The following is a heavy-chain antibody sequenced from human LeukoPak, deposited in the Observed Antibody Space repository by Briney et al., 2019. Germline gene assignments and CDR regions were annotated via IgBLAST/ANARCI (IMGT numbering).Heavy chain of an antibody. CDR3: ATGDMIALY. CDR1: GYTFTSYD. V-gene: IGHV1-8*01. CDR2: MNPNSGNS. Sequence: ASVKVSCKASGYTFTSYDINWVRQATGQGLEWMGWMNPNSGNSGSAQKFQDRVAMTRNTSISTAYMELSSLRSEDTAVYYCATGDMIALYWGQGTLVTVSS. J-gene: IGHJ4*02. D-gene: IGHD3-22*01.